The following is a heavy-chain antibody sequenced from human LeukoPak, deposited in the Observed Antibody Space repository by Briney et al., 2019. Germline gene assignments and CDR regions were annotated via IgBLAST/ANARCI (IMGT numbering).Heavy chain of an antibody. CDR3: ARVGYSNYVSGMDV. CDR2: ISSSSSTT. D-gene: IGHD4-4*01. V-gene: IGHV3-48*01. Sequence: GGSLRLSCAASGFTFSSYSMNWVRQAPGKGLEWVSYISSSSSTTYYADSVKGRFTISRDNAKNSLYLQMNSLRAEDTAVYYCARVGYSNYVSGMDVWGQGTTVTVSS. CDR1: GFTFSSYS. J-gene: IGHJ6*02.